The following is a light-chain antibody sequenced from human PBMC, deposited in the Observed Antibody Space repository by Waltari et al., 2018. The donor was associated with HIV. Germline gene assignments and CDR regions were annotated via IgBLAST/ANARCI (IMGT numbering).Light chain of an antibody. CDR3: QQYGTSTT. J-gene: IGKJ3*01. CDR1: QSVSSGF. CDR2: GAS. Sequence: EIVLTQSPGTLSLSPGQRATLSCRASQSVSSGFLAWYQQKPGQAPRLLICGASSRATGIPDRFSGSGSGTDFTLTISRLEPEDFAMYYCQQYGTSTTFGPGTKVDIK. V-gene: IGKV3-20*01.